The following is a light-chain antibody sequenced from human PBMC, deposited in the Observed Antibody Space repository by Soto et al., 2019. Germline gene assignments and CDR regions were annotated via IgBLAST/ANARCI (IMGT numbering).Light chain of an antibody. Sequence: QSVLTQPPSASGTPGQRVTISCSGSSSNIGKNAVSWYQHLPGTAPKLLIYSNNQRPSGVPARFSGSKSGTSASLAISGLQSDDEADYYCQSYDPTLRTSLFGGGTKLTVL. V-gene: IGLV1-44*01. CDR2: SNN. CDR3: QSYDPTLRTSL. J-gene: IGLJ2*01. CDR1: SSNIGKNA.